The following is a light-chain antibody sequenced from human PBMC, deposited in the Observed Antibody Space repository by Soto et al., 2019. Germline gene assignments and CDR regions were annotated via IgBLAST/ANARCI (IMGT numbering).Light chain of an antibody. CDR1: SSDVGGFNY. J-gene: IGLJ2*01. CDR3: SSYTSSSTPVI. CDR2: DVT. Sequence: QSALTQPASVSGSPGQSITISCTGTSSDVGGFNYVSWYQQHPGKAPKLMIYDVTSRPSGVSNRFSASKSGNTASLTVSGLHAEDEAEYYCSSYTSSSTPVIFGGGTKLTVL. V-gene: IGLV2-14*01.